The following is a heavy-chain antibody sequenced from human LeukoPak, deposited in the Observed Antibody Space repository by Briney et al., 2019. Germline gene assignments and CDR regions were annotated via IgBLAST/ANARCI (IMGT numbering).Heavy chain of an antibody. CDR2: ISGDGGST. CDR3: AKDGVDYGDYEDY. V-gene: IGHV3-43*02. D-gene: IGHD4-17*01. J-gene: IGHJ4*02. Sequence: GGSLRLPCAASGFTFDDYAMHWVRQAPGKGLEWVSVISGDGGSTHYADSVKGRFTISRDNSKNSLYLQMSSLRTEDTALYYCAKDGVDYGDYEDYWGQGTLVTVSS. CDR1: GFTFDDYA.